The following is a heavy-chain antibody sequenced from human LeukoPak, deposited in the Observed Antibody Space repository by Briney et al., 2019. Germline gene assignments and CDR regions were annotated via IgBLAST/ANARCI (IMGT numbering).Heavy chain of an antibody. V-gene: IGHV1-18*01. J-gene: IGHJ6*03. CDR2: ISAYNGNT. D-gene: IGHD3-3*01. CDR3: ARDGSATYDFWSGSYPEWADYYYFYTDV. Sequence: ASVNVSCKASGYTFTSYGISWVRQAPGQGLEWMGWISAYNGNTNYAQKFQGRVTMTTDTSTSTAYMELRSLRSDDTAVYYCARDGSATYDFWSGSYPEWADYYYFYTDVWGKGTTVTVSS. CDR1: GYTFTSYG.